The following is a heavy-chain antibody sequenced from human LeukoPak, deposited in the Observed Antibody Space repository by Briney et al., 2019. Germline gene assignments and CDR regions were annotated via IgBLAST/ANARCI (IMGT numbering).Heavy chain of an antibody. D-gene: IGHD3-22*01. CDR2: IYTSGST. J-gene: IGHJ5*02. V-gene: IGHV4-4*07. CDR3: ARDWYYYDSSGYRNWFDP. CDR1: GGSISSYY. Sequence: SETLSLTCTVSGGSISSYYWSWIRQPAGKGLEWIGRIYTSGSTNYNPSLKSRVTMSVDTSKNQFSLKLSSVTAADTAVYYCARDWYYYDSSGYRNWFDPWGQGTLVTVSS.